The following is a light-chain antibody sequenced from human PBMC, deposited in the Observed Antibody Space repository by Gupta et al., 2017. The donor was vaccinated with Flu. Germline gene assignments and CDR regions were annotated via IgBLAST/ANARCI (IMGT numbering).Light chain of an antibody. CDR3: SSYTSRSTWL. CDR2: GVT. J-gene: IGLJ3*02. CDR1: SSDVGNYDY. Sequence: QSALSQTPSVSGPPAQTHTTFCSGTSSDVGNYDYVAWYQQHPGKAPKLLMYGVTNRPSGVSNRFSGSKSGNTASLTISGLQAEDEADYYCSSYTSRSTWLFGGGTKLTVL. V-gene: IGLV2-14*03.